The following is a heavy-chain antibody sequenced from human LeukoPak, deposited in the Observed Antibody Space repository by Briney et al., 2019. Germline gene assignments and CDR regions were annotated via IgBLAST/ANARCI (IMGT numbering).Heavy chain of an antibody. CDR2: ISVSGNT. D-gene: IGHD3-10*02. CDR3: AELGITMIGGV. J-gene: IGHJ6*04. Sequence: GGSLRLSCAASGFTLSSYAMSWVRQAPGKGLEWVSAISVSGNTYHADSVKGRFTISRDSSKNTLYLQMNRLRAEDAAVYYCAELGITMIGGVWGKGTTITISS. CDR1: GFTLSSYA. V-gene: IGHV3-23*01.